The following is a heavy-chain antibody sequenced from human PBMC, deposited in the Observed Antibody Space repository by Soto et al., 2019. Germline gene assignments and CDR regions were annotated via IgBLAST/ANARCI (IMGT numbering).Heavy chain of an antibody. D-gene: IGHD4-17*01. Sequence: SETLSLTCTVSGGSISSYYWSWIRQPPGKGLEWIGYIYYSGSTNYNPSLKSRVTISVDTSKNQFSLKLSSVTAADTAVYYCARVSAGVYGDQYYYYYMDVWGKGTTVTVSS. J-gene: IGHJ6*03. V-gene: IGHV4-59*01. CDR3: ARVSAGVYGDQYYYYYMDV. CDR2: IYYSGST. CDR1: GGSISSYY.